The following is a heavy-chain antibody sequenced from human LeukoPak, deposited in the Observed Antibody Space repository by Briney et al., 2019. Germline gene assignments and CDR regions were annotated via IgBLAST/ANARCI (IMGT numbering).Heavy chain of an antibody. J-gene: IGHJ4*02. D-gene: IGHD4-17*01. V-gene: IGHV3-74*01. CDR3: VRDRTTVTLFDY. Sequence: GGSLRLSCAASGFTFSTYWMHWVRQAPGKGLVWVSRIKSDGGTNYADSVKGRFTISRDNAKKTVSLQMNSLRPEDTGVYYCVRDRTTVTLFDYWGQGALVTVSS. CDR2: IKSDGGT. CDR1: GFTFSTYW.